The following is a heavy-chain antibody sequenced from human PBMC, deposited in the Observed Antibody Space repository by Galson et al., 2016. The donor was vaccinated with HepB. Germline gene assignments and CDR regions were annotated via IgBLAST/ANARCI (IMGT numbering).Heavy chain of an antibody. Sequence: SLRLFCAASGFTFGHYAMHWVRQAPGKGLEWVSGISWNSDSIGYADSVKGRFTISRDNAKNSLYLQMNSLRAEDTALYYCAKSDCTRHLEFDKTQCWGQGTLVTVSS. D-gene: IGHD2-8*01. J-gene: IGHJ4*02. CDR1: GFTFGHYA. CDR3: AKSDCTRHLEFDKTQC. CDR2: ISWNSDSI. V-gene: IGHV3-9*01.